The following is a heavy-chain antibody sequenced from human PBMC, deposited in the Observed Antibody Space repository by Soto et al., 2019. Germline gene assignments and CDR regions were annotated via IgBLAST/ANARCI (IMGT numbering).Heavy chain of an antibody. CDR1: GGTFSSYA. Sequence: GASVKVSCKASGGTFSSYAISWVRQAPGQGLEWMGGIIPIFGTADYAQKFQGRVTTTADESTSTAYMELSSLRSEDAAVYYCARDRVVRDFLDPPYYYDFWGQGTLVTVFS. D-gene: IGHD3-10*01. CDR2: IIPIFGTA. J-gene: IGHJ4*02. V-gene: IGHV1-69*13. CDR3: ARDRVVRDFLDPPYYYDF.